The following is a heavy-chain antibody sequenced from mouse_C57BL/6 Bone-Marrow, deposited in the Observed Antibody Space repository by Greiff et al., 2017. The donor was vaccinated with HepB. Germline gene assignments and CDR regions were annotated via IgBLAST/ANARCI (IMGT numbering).Heavy chain of an antibody. Sequence: EVQLVESGGGLVQPKGSLKLSCAASGFTFNTYAMHWVRQAPGKGLEWVARIRSKSSNYATYYADSVKDRFTISRDDSQSMLYLKMNNRKTEDTAMYYCVRDRNYYYGSSYRFAYWGQGTLVTVSA. CDR3: VRDRNYYYGSSYRFAY. J-gene: IGHJ3*01. CDR2: IRSKSSNYAT. D-gene: IGHD1-1*01. V-gene: IGHV10-3*01. CDR1: GFTFNTYA.